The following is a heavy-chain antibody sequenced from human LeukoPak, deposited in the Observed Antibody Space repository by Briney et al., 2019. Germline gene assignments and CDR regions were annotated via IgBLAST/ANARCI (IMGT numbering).Heavy chain of an antibody. CDR1: GGSISSHY. CDR3: ARDRIDFFDY. CDR2: IYYSGST. J-gene: IGHJ4*02. Sequence: SETLSLTCTVSGGSISSHYWSWIRQPPGKGLEWIGYIYYSGSTNYNPSLKSRVTISVDTSKNQSSLKLSSVTAADTAVYYCARDRIDFFDYWGQGTLVTVSS. V-gene: IGHV4-59*11. D-gene: IGHD3-3*01.